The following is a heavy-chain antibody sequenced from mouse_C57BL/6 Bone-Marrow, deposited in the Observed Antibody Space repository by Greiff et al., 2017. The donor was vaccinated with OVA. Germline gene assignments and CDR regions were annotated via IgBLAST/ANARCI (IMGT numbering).Heavy chain of an antibody. CDR1: GYTFTSYW. CDR2: IYPGSGST. J-gene: IGHJ4*01. D-gene: IGHD1-1*01. Sequence: QVQLQQPGAELVKPGASVKMSCKASGYTFTSYWITWVKQRPGQGLEWIGDIYPGSGSTNYNEKFKSKATLTVDTSSSTAYMQLSSLTSEDSAVYYCARKRLLRWDARDYWGQGTSVTVSS. CDR3: ARKRLLRWDARDY. V-gene: IGHV1-55*01.